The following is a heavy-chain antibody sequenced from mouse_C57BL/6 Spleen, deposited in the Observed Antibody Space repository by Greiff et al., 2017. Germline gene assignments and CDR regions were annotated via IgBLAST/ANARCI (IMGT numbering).Heavy chain of an antibody. CDR1: GYTFTSYW. V-gene: IGHV1-5*01. Sequence: VQLQQSGTVLARPGASVKMSCKTSGYTFTSYWMHWVKQRPGQGLEWIGAIYPGNSDTSYNQKFKGKAKLTAVTSASTAYMELSSLTNEDSAVYYCTRADYYGSSYYFDDWGQGTTLTVSS. J-gene: IGHJ2*01. D-gene: IGHD1-1*01. CDR3: TRADYYGSSYYFDD. CDR2: IYPGNSDT.